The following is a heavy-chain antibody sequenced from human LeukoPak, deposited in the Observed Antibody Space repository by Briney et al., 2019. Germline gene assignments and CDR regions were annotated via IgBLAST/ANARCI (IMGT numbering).Heavy chain of an antibody. Sequence: GASVKVSCEASGYTFTSYAMHWVRQAPGQRLEWMGWINAGNGNTKYSQKFQGRVTITRDTSASTAYMELSSLRSEDTAVYYCARMRGYCSGGSCYFDYWGQGTLVTVSS. CDR3: ARMRGYCSGGSCYFDY. CDR2: INAGNGNT. CDR1: GYTFTSYA. V-gene: IGHV1-3*01. D-gene: IGHD2-15*01. J-gene: IGHJ4*02.